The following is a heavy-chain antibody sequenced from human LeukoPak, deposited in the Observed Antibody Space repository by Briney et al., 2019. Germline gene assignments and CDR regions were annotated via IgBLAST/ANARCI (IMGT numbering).Heavy chain of an antibody. V-gene: IGHV4-59*01. D-gene: IGHD2-2*03. Sequence: SETLSLTCAVSGGPISTYYWSWIRQPPGKGLEWIGYIYYSGSTNYNPSLKSRVTISVDTSKNQFSLKLSSVTAADTAAYYCARGRKQWIYWGQGTLVTVSS. CDR1: GGPISTYY. J-gene: IGHJ4*02. CDR2: IYYSGST. CDR3: ARGRKQWIY.